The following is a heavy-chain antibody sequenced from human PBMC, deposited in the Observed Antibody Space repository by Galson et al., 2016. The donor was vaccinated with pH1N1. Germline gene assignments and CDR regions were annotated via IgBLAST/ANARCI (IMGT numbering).Heavy chain of an antibody. J-gene: IGHJ4*02. CDR1: GFIFNRHG. CDR2: IKEDGSAK. Sequence: SLRLSCAASGFIFNRHGMNWVRQAPGKGLEWVANIKEDGSAKNYVDSVKGRFTISRDNAKNSLYLQMNSLRAEDTAVYYCARRYFDYWGQGTLVTVSS. V-gene: IGHV3-7*03. CDR3: ARRYFDY.